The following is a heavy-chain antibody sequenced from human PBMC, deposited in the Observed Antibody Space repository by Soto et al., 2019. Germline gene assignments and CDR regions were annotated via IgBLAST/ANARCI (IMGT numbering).Heavy chain of an antibody. J-gene: IGHJ5*02. Sequence: QVQLQESGPGLVKPSETLSLTCTVSNGSISNFYWNCIRQSPGKGLEWIGRIHGSGSATYNPSLRSRVTMTVDTSKNQFSLKVNSVTGADTAVYYCARSSYKESWFVPWGQGNLGTVSS. CDR1: NGSISNFY. CDR2: IHGSGSA. CDR3: ARSSYKESWFVP. V-gene: IGHV4-4*07. D-gene: IGHD2-2*02.